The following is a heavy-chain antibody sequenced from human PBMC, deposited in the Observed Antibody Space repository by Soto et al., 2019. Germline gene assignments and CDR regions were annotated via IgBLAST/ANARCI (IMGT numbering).Heavy chain of an antibody. CDR2: INPNSGGT. CDR1: GYTFTGYY. Sequence: ASVKVSCKASGYTFTGYYMHWVRQAPGQGLEWMGWINPNSGGTNYAQKFQGWVTMTRDTSISTAYMELSRLRSDDTAVYYCVRCRGSSSLNYTYYYYYGMDVWGQGTTVTVSS. V-gene: IGHV1-2*04. D-gene: IGHD6-13*01. CDR3: VRCRGSSSLNYTYYYYYGMDV. J-gene: IGHJ6*02.